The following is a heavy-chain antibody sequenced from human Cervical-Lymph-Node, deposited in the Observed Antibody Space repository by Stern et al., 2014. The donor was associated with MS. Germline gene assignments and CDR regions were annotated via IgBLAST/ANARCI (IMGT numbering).Heavy chain of an antibody. CDR1: GYTFTSYG. CDR3: ARDRHTYYYDSSGSSDI. V-gene: IGHV1-18*04. CDR2: ISAYNGNT. J-gene: IGHJ3*02. Sequence: QDQLVQSGAEVKKPGASVKVSCKASGYTFTSYGISWVRQAPGQGLEWMGWISAYNGNTNYAQKLQGRVTMTTDTSTSTAYMELRSLRSDDTAVYYCARDRHTYYYDSSGSSDIWGQGTMVTVSS. D-gene: IGHD3-22*01.